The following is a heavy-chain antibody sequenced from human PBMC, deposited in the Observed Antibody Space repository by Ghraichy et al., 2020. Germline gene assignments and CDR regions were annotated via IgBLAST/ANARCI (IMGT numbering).Heavy chain of an antibody. Sequence: ASVKVSCKASGYTFTSYGISWVRQAPGQGLEWMGWISAYNGNTNYAQKLQGRVTMTKDTSTSTAYMELRSLRSDDTAVYYCARDHPGNIAVAVNFDYWGQGTLVTVSS. CDR1: GYTFTSYG. CDR2: ISAYNGNT. V-gene: IGHV1-18*01. D-gene: IGHD6-19*01. J-gene: IGHJ4*02. CDR3: ARDHPGNIAVAVNFDY.